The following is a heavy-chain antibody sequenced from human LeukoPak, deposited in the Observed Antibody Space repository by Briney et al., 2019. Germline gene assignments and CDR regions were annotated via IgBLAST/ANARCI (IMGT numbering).Heavy chain of an antibody. D-gene: IGHD6-6*01. CDR3: ARSEYSSSLVRFDY. V-gene: IGHV3-21*01. CDR2: ISGSISSK. CDR1: GFGFSSYT. J-gene: IGHJ4*02. Sequence: GGSLRLSCAASGFGFSSYTMNWVRQAPGKGLEWVSSISGSISSKLYAESVKGRFTISRDNAKNSLYLQMNILRAEDTAVYYCARSEYSSSLVRFDYWGQGTLVTVSS.